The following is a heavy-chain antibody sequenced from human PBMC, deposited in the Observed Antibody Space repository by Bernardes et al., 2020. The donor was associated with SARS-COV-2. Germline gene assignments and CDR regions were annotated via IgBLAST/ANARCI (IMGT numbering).Heavy chain of an antibody. Sequence: ASVKVSCKASGYTFTSHHINWMRQAPGQGLEWMGSLNPNNGDAVYAEKFQGRVTMTRDTSATSAFMELGSLRSEDTAVYYCARGGSCTSTGRDRGGGFDPWDQGTLVSVSS. J-gene: IGHJ5*02. V-gene: IGHV1-8*01. D-gene: IGHD2-8*01. CDR3: ARGGSCTSTGRDRGGGFDP. CDR2: LNPNNGDA. CDR1: GYTFTSHH.